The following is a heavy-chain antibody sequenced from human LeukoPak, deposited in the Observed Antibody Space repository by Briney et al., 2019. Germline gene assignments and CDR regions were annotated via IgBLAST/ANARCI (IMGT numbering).Heavy chain of an antibody. Sequence: ASVKVSCKASGYTFTSYDINWVRQATGQGLEWMGWMNPNSGNTGYAQKFQGRVTMTRNTSISTAYMELSSLRSEDTAVYYCARVGTYYDFWSGLLDYWGQGTLVTVSS. J-gene: IGHJ4*02. CDR1: GYTFTSYD. D-gene: IGHD3-3*01. CDR3: ARVGTYYDFWSGLLDY. CDR2: MNPNSGNT. V-gene: IGHV1-8*01.